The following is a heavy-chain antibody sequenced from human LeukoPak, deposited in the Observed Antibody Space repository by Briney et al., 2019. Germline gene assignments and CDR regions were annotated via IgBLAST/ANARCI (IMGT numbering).Heavy chain of an antibody. Sequence: SETLSLTCTVSGGSISSYYWSWIRQPPGKGLEWIGYIYYSGSTNYNPSLKSRVTISVDTSKNQFSLKLSSVTAADTAVYYCARERNMLTFGGVIVPHGMDVWGQGTTVTVSS. CDR2: IYYSGST. CDR1: GGSISSYY. J-gene: IGHJ6*02. D-gene: IGHD3-16*02. CDR3: ARERNMLTFGGVIVPHGMDV. V-gene: IGHV4-59*01.